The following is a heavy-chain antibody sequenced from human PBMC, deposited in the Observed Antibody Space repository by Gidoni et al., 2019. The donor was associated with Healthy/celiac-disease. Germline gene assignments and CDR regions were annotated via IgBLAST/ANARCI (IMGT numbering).Heavy chain of an antibody. J-gene: IGHJ3*02. V-gene: IGHV3-30*18. CDR3: VKPPYPYSYGYDAFDI. Sequence: QVQLVEAGGGGVQPGRSLRLTCAAPGSTSSSYGMHWVRQAPGKGLGWVAVISYDGSNKYYADSVKGRFTISRDNSKNTLYLQMNSLRAEDTAVYYCVKPPYPYSYGYDAFDIWGQGTMVTVSS. D-gene: IGHD5-18*01. CDR1: GSTSSSYG. CDR2: ISYDGSNK.